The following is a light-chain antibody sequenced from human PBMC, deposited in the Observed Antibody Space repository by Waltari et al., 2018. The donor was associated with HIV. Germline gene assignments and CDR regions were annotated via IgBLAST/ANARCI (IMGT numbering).Light chain of an antibody. V-gene: IGLV1-47*01. Sequence: HSVLTPPPSASGTHGQRATISCSGTSPNIGSNYVYWYQQLPGTAPKRLIYRNNQRPSGVPDRFSGSKSGTSASLAISGLRSEDEADYYCAAWDDSLSGRVFGGGTKLTVL. CDR2: RNN. J-gene: IGLJ2*01. CDR1: SPNIGSNY. CDR3: AAWDDSLSGRV.